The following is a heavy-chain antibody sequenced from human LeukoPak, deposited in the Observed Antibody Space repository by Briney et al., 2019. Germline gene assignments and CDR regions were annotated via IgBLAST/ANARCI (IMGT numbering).Heavy chain of an antibody. CDR1: GYTFISYG. V-gene: IGHV1-18*01. Sequence: ASVKVSCKASGYTFISYGISWVRQAPGQGLEWMGWISAYNGNTNYAQKLQGRVTMTTDTSTSTAYMELRSLRSEDTAVYYCARDNSVEDTAWWFDPWGQGTLVTVSS. D-gene: IGHD4-23*01. J-gene: IGHJ5*02. CDR3: ARDNSVEDTAWWFDP. CDR2: ISAYNGNT.